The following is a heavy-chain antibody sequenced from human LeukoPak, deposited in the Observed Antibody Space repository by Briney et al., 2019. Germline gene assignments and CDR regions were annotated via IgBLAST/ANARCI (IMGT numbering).Heavy chain of an antibody. Sequence: GASVKVSCKASGGTFSSYAISWVRQAPGQGLEWMGGIIPIFGTANYAQKFQGRVTITADESTSTAYMELSSLRSEDTAVYYCARVEGKLVRSAFDIWGQGTMVTVSS. CDR3: ARVEGKLVRSAFDI. CDR2: IIPIFGTA. J-gene: IGHJ3*02. CDR1: GGTFSSYA. D-gene: IGHD6-6*01. V-gene: IGHV1-69*13.